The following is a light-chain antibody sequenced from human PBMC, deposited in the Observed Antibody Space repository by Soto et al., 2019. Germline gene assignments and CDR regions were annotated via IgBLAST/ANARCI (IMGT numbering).Light chain of an antibody. CDR3: QSYASSLSYV. CDR2: GNS. Sequence: QSVLTQPPSVSGAPGQRVTISCTGSSSNIGAGYDVHWYQQLPGTAPKLLISGNSNRPSGVPDRFSGSNSGTSASLAITGLQAEDEADYYCQSYASSLSYVFGTGTKLTVL. CDR1: SSNIGAGYD. V-gene: IGLV1-40*01. J-gene: IGLJ1*01.